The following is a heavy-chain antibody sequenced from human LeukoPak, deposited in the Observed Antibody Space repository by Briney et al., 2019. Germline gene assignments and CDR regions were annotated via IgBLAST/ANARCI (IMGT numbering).Heavy chain of an antibody. Sequence: GASVKVSCKASGYTFTSYGISWVRQAPGQGLEWMGWISAYNGNTNYAQKLQGRVTMTTDTSTSTAYMELRGLRSDDTAVYYCARVTLWFGELLRNWFDPWGQGTLVTVSS. D-gene: IGHD3-10*01. CDR3: ARVTLWFGELLRNWFDP. J-gene: IGHJ5*02. CDR2: ISAYNGNT. V-gene: IGHV1-18*01. CDR1: GYTFTSYG.